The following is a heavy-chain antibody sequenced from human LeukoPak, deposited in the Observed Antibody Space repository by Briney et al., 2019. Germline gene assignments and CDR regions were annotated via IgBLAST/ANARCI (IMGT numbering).Heavy chain of an antibody. D-gene: IGHD2-2*01. CDR2: IYPGDSDT. V-gene: IGHV5-51*01. CDR3: ARHVEDCSSTSCYLGQRDGYYYFDY. Sequence: GESLKISCKGSGYSFTSYWIGWVRQMPGKGLEWMGIIYPGDSDTRYSPSFQGQVTISADKSISTAYLQWSSLKASDTAMYYCARHVEDCSSTSCYLGQRDGYYYFDYWGQGTLVTVSS. CDR1: GYSFTSYW. J-gene: IGHJ4*02.